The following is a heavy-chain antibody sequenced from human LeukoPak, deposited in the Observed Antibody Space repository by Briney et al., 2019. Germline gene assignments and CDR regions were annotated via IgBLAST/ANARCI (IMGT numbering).Heavy chain of an antibody. CDR1: GFTFSSYG. J-gene: IGHJ4*02. CDR2: ISYDGSNK. CDR3: AKEVGAAAGIMDY. V-gene: IGHV3-30*18. Sequence: GGSLRLSCAASGFTFSSYGMHWVRQAPGKGLEWVAVISYDGSNKYYVGSVKGRFTISRDNSKYTLYLLMNSLRAEDTAVYYCAKEVGAAAGIMDYWGQGTLVTVSS. D-gene: IGHD6-13*01.